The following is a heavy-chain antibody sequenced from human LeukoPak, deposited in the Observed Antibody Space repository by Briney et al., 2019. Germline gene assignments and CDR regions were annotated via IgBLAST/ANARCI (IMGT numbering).Heavy chain of an antibody. Sequence: ASVKVSCKASGYTFTSYYMHWVRQAPGQGLEWMGIIYPSGGSTSYAQKFQGRVTMTRDTSTSTVYMELSSLRSEDTAVYDCARGLQRITIFGVVKNGDYWGQGTLVTVSS. J-gene: IGHJ4*02. CDR2: IYPSGGST. V-gene: IGHV1-46*01. D-gene: IGHD3-3*01. CDR3: ARGLQRITIFGVVKNGDY. CDR1: GYTFTSYY.